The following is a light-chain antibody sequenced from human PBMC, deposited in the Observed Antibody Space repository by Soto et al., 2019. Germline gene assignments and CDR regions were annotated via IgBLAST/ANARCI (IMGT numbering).Light chain of an antibody. V-gene: IGLV2-14*01. CDR2: EVS. Sequence: QSALTQPASASGSPGQSITISCTGTRGNVGAFKFVSWYQQYAGKAPKLIIYEVSNRPSGVSNRFSGSKSGNTASLTISGGQAEDEADYYCSSYVTTSARGFGAGTKVTVL. J-gene: IGLJ1*01. CDR1: RGNVGAFKF. CDR3: SSYVTTSARG.